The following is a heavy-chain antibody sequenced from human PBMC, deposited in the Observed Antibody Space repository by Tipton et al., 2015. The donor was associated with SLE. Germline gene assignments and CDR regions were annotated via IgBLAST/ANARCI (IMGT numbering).Heavy chain of an antibody. V-gene: IGHV3-9*01. J-gene: IGHJ4*02. CDR2: INWNGGNI. CDR1: GFTFHDYA. Sequence: SLRLSCAASGFTFHDYAMHWVRQAPGKGLQWVSGINWNGGNIGYADSVKGRFSISRDNAKNTLYLQMNSLRAEDTAVYYCAREGLYYDILTGYLYYFDYWGQGTLVTVSS. CDR3: AREGLYYDILTGYLYYFDY. D-gene: IGHD3-9*01.